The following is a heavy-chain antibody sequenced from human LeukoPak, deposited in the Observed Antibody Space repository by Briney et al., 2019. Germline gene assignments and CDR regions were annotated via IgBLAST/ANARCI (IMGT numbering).Heavy chain of an antibody. J-gene: IGHJ5*02. D-gene: IGHD1-7*01. CDR2: INSDGSRT. V-gene: IGHV3-74*01. CDR1: GFTFTNYW. CDR3: VRQYGDQPWNLHGDWFDL. Sequence: PGGSLRLSCAASGFTFTNYWMHWARQAPGKGLVWVSRINSDGSRTSYADFVKGRFTISRDNAKNTLYLQMNSLRAEDTAVYYCVRQYGDQPWNLHGDWFDLWGQGTLVTVSS.